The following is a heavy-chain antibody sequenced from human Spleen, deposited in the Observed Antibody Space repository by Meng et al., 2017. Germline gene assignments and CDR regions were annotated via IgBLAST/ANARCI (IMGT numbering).Heavy chain of an antibody. J-gene: IGHJ4*02. Sequence: GESLKISCAASGFSVSNNYMSWVRQAPGKGLEWVSVIYSGGDTYYANYVKDRFTITRDNSKNTVFLQINSLKSEDTAVYYCARSPIDKYDLSAFPLDYWGQGTLVTVSS. CDR1: GFSVSNNY. V-gene: IGHV3-66*02. CDR3: ARSPIDKYDLSAFPLDY. D-gene: IGHD3-22*01. CDR2: IYSGGDT.